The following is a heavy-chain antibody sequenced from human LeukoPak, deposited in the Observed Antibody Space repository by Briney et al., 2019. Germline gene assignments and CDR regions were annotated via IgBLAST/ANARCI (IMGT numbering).Heavy chain of an antibody. V-gene: IGHV1-69*06. Sequence: SVKVSCKASGGTFSSYAISWVRQAPGQGLEWMGGIIPIFGTANYAQTFQGRVTITADKSTNTAYMELSNLRSEDTAVYYCARDRALVRELWSASAFDYWGQGTLVTVSS. CDR1: GGTFSSYA. D-gene: IGHD5-18*01. J-gene: IGHJ4*02. CDR3: ARDRALVRELWSASAFDY. CDR2: IIPIFGTA.